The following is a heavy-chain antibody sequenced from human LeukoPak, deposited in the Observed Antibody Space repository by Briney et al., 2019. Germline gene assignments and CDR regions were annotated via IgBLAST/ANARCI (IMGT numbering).Heavy chain of an antibody. V-gene: IGHV4-38-2*02. J-gene: IGHJ6*03. D-gene: IGHD1-1*01. Sequence: SETLSLTCTVSGYSISSGYYWGWIRQPPGKGLEWIGEINHSGSTNYNPSLKSRVTISVDTSKNQFSLKLSSVTAADTAVYYCARGETTRYYYYMDVWGKGTTVTVSS. CDR1: GYSISSGYY. CDR3: ARGETTRYYYYMDV. CDR2: INHSGST.